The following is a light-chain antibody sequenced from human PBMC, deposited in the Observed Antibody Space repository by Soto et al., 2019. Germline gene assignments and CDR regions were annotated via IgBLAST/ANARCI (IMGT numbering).Light chain of an antibody. J-gene: IGKJ1*01. CDR1: QGISNY. CDR2: VAS. Sequence: DIQMTQSPSSLSSSVGDRVTITCRASQGISNYLAWYQQQPGKVPKLLIYVASTLQSGVPSRFSGSGSGTDFTLTISILHPEDVATYYCQKYNSAPWTFGQGTKVEIK. CDR3: QKYNSAPWT. V-gene: IGKV1-27*01.